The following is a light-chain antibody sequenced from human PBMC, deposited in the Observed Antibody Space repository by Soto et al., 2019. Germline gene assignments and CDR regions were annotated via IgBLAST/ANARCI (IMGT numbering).Light chain of an antibody. J-gene: IGLJ2*01. CDR1: SSDVGSYNL. CDR3: FSYAGSSSVV. Sequence: QSALTQPASVSGSPGQSITISCTGTSSDVGSYNLVSWYQQHPGKAPKLMIYEGSKRPSGVSNRFSGSKSGNPASLTISGLQAEDEADYFCFSYAGSSSVVFGGGTKLTVL. CDR2: EGS. V-gene: IGLV2-23*01.